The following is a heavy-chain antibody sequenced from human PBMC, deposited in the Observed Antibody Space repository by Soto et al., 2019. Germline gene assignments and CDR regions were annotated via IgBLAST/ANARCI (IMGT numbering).Heavy chain of an antibody. CDR2: TYYRSKWYN. V-gene: IGHV6-1*01. D-gene: IGHD3-10*01. CDR1: GDSVSSNSAA. CDR3: VRDYYGSGSTNWFDP. Sequence: PSQTLPLTCAISGDSVSSNSAAWNWIRQSPSRGLEWLGRTYYRSKWYNDYAISVKSRMIINPDTSKNQFSLQLNSVTPEDTAVYYCVRDYYGSGSTNWFDPWGQGTLVTVSS. J-gene: IGHJ5*02.